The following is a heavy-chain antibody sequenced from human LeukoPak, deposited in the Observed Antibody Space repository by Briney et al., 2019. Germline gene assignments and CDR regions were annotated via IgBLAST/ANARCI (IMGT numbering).Heavy chain of an antibody. D-gene: IGHD5-18*01. CDR2: ISAYNGNT. J-gene: IGHJ6*03. V-gene: IGHV1-18*01. CDR1: GYRFTSYA. Sequence: ASVKVSCKTSGYRFTSYAINWVRQAPGQGLEWMGWISAYNGNTNYAQKLQGRVTMTTDTSTSTAYMELRSLRSDDTAVYYCARVLVDTAMVDYYYYMDVWGKGTTVTVSS. CDR3: ARVLVDTAMVDYYYYMDV.